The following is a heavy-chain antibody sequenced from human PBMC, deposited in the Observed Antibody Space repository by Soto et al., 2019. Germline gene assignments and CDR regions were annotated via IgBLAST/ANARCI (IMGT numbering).Heavy chain of an antibody. CDR3: ARDLGVDTAMVNYYGMDV. CDR1: GFTFSDYY. V-gene: IGHV3-11*06. J-gene: IGHJ6*02. D-gene: IGHD5-18*01. Sequence: PGGSLRLSCAASGFTFSDYYMSWIRQAPGKGLEWVSYISSSSYTNYADSVKGRFTISRDNAKNSLYLQMNSLRAEDTAVYYCARDLGVDTAMVNYYGMDVWGQGTTVTVSS. CDR2: ISSSSYT.